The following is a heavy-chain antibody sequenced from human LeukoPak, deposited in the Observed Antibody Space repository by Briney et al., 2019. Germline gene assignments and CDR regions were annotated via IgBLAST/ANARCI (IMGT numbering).Heavy chain of an antibody. J-gene: IGHJ4*02. CDR3: AKAQSSGFYWYFDC. Sequence: GGSLRLSCAASGFTFSSYAMSWVRQAPGKGLEWVSAISGTGGNTYYADSVKGRFTISRDNSKNTLYLQMNSLRDEDTVVYYCAKAQSSGFYWYFDCWGQGTLVTVSS. CDR1: GFTFSSYA. V-gene: IGHV3-23*01. D-gene: IGHD3-22*01. CDR2: ISGTGGNT.